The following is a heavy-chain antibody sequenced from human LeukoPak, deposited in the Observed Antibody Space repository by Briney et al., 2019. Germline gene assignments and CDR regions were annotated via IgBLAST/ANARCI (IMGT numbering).Heavy chain of an antibody. J-gene: IGHJ5*02. D-gene: IGHD6-13*01. CDR1: GYTVTGYD. CDR2: INPNSGGT. V-gene: IGHV1-2*02. Sequence: ASVKVSCKASGYTVTGYDMHWVRQAPGQGVEWMGWINPNSGGTNYAQKFQGRVTMTRDTSISTAYMELSRLRSDDTAVYYCARVRESAAGPNWFDPWGQGTLVTVSS. CDR3: ARVRESAAGPNWFDP.